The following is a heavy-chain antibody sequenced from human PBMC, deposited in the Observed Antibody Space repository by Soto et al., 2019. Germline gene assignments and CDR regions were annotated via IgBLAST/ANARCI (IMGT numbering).Heavy chain of an antibody. CDR2: ITTNGGST. J-gene: IGHJ4*02. Sequence: EVQLVESGGGLVQPGGSLRLSCSASGFTFSNYAMHWVRQAPGKGLEYVSAITTNGGSTYYADSVKGRFTISRDNSKNPVYLQMSSLRVEDTAVYYCVKPTGSGSYFDYWGQGTLVTVSS. CDR3: VKPTGSGSYFDY. V-gene: IGHV3-64D*06. D-gene: IGHD1-26*01. CDR1: GFTFSNYA.